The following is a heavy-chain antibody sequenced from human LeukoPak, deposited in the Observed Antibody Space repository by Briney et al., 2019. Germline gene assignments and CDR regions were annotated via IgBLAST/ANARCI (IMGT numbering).Heavy chain of an antibody. V-gene: IGHV3-7*01. J-gene: IGHJ4*02. CDR2: IKQDGSEK. D-gene: IGHD5-12*01. Sequence: PGGSLRLSCAASGITFSSHWMTWVRQAAGKGLEWVANIKQDGSEKYYVDSVKGRFTISRDNSKNTLYLQMNSLRAEDTAVYYCARDRSGYSGYDSLFDYWGQGTLVTVSS. CDR3: ARDRSGYSGYDSLFDY. CDR1: GITFSSHW.